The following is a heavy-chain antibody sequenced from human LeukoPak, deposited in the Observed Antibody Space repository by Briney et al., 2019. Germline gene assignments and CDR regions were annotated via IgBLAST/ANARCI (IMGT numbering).Heavy chain of an antibody. Sequence: ASVKVSCKASGYTFTSYDINWVRQATGQGLEWMGWMNPNSGDTGYAQKFQGRVTMTRNTSISTAYMELSSLRSEDTAVYYCARGAVAVTDAFDIWGQGTMVTVSS. J-gene: IGHJ3*02. D-gene: IGHD6-19*01. CDR3: ARGAVAVTDAFDI. CDR1: GYTFTSYD. CDR2: MNPNSGDT. V-gene: IGHV1-8*01.